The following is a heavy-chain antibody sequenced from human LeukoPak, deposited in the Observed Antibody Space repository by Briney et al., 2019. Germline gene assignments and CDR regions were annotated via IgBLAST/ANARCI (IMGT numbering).Heavy chain of an antibody. V-gene: IGHV4-59*01. Sequence: PSETLSLTCTVSGDSISSYYWSWIRQPPEKGLEWIGYIYYSGSTNYNPSLKSRVTISVDTSKTRFSLKMNSVTAADTAVYYCARLQRITMAGPDYWYFDLWGRGTLVTVSS. J-gene: IGHJ2*01. D-gene: IGHD3-10*01. CDR3: ARLQRITMAGPDYWYFDL. CDR2: IYYSGST. CDR1: GDSISSYY.